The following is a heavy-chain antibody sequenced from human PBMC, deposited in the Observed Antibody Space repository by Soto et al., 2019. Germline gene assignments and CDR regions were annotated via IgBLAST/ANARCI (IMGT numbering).Heavy chain of an antibody. CDR2: IYPGDSDT. CDR3: ASHVGASSSAWYGT. Sequence: GESLKLYCKGSGCTVTTYWIGWVRQMLGRRLEWMGIIYPGDSDTRYSPYFQGQVTISVDKSSSTAFLQWSSLRASDSAMYDCASHVGASSSAWYGTWGQGTLVTVSS. J-gene: IGHJ5*02. V-gene: IGHV5-51*01. D-gene: IGHD6-19*01. CDR1: GCTVTTYW.